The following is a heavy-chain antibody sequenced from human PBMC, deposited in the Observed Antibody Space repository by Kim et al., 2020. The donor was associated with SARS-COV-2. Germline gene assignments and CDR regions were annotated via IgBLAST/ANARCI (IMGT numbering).Heavy chain of an antibody. V-gene: IGHV3-23*01. CDR2: ISGAGGTT. J-gene: IGHJ4*02. CDR1: GFSFSTFF. D-gene: IGHD3-10*01. CDR3: ANSGGLGY. Sequence: GGSLRLSCAASGFSFSTFFMTWVRQAPGKGLEWVSAISGAGGTTYYADSVKGRFTVSRDNSKNTLYLQMNSLRAEDTAVYYCANSGGLGYWGQGTLVTGS.